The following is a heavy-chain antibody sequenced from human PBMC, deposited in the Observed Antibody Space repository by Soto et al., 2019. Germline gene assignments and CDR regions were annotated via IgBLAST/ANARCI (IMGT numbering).Heavy chain of an antibody. J-gene: IGHJ5*02. CDR3: ARYVGFGDPSDFDP. D-gene: IGHD3-16*01. V-gene: IGHV4-39*01. CDR1: GGSINSSRYY. CDR2: VYYRGNT. Sequence: QLQLQESGPGLVKPSETLSLTCTVSGGSINSSRYYWGWIRQSPGKGLEWIASVYYRGNTYDNPSRKSEVTISVDMSKPQFSLKLSSVTAADTALYYCARYVGFGDPSDFDPWGQGTLVIVSS.